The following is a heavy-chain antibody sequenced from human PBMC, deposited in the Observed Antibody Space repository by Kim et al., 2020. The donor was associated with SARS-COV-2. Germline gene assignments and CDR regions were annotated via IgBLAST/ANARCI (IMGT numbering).Heavy chain of an antibody. CDR2: ISYDGSNK. CDR3: ARDRYDSSGYYTDY. J-gene: IGHJ4*02. D-gene: IGHD3-22*01. Sequence: GGSLRLSCAASGFTFSSYGMHWVRQAPGKGLEWVAVISYDGSNKYYADSVKGRFTISRDNSKNTLYLQMNSLRAEDTAVYYCARDRYDSSGYYTDYWGQGTLVTISS. CDR1: GFTFSSYG. V-gene: IGHV3-33*05.